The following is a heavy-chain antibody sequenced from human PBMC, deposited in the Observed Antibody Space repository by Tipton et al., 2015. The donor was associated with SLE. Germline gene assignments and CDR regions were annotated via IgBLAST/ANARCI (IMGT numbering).Heavy chain of an antibody. J-gene: IGHJ3*02. Sequence: TLSLTCTVSGGSISSYYWSWIRQPPGKGLEWIGYIYYSGSTNYNPSLKSRVTISVDTSKNQFSLKLSSVTAADTAVYYCARGWRQWLVLDDAFDIWDQGTMVTVSS. CDR2: IYYSGST. V-gene: IGHV4-59*01. CDR3: ARGWRQWLVLDDAFDI. CDR1: GGSISSYY. D-gene: IGHD6-19*01.